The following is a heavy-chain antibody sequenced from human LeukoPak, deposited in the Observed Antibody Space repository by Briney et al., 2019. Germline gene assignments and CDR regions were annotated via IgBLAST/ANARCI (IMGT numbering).Heavy chain of an antibody. J-gene: IGHJ6*03. CDR2: IIPIFGTA. CDR3: AGDLRGYSYGQEFYYMDV. D-gene: IGHD5-18*01. V-gene: IGHV1-69*06. CDR1: GGTFSSYA. Sequence: ASVKVSCKASGGTFSSYAISWVRQAPGQGLEWMGGIIPIFGTANYAQKFQGRVTITADKSTSTAYMELSSLRSEDTAVYYCAGDLRGYSYGQEFYYMDVWGKGTTVTVSS.